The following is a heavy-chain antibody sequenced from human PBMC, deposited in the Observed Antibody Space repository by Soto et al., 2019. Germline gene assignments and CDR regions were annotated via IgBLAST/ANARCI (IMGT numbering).Heavy chain of an antibody. CDR2: ITSSSATI. Sequence: EVQLVESGGGLVQPGGSLRLSCAASGFTFSSYSMNWVRQAPGKGLEWVSYITSSSATIYYADSVKGRFTISRDNAKNSLYLQMNSLRAEDTAVYYCARDYYYDWRAFDIWGQGTMVTVSS. D-gene: IGHD3-22*01. V-gene: IGHV3-48*04. CDR1: GFTFSSYS. CDR3: ARDYYYDWRAFDI. J-gene: IGHJ3*02.